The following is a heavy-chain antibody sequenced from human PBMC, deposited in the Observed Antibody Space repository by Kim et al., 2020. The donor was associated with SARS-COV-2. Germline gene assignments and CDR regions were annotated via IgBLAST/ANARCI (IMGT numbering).Heavy chain of an antibody. D-gene: IGHD5-12*01. J-gene: IGHJ6*01. CDR2: IQNKFEGART. CDR3: TTVKLSGYRALGMDV. V-gene: IGHV3-15*01. CDR1: EFTFTNAW. Sequence: GGSLRLSCAASEFTFTNAWMNWVRQAPGKGLEWVGRIQNKFEGARTEYAAAVTGRFTILRDDSRHILYLEMHSLRTEDTGTYYCTTVKLSGYRALGMDV.